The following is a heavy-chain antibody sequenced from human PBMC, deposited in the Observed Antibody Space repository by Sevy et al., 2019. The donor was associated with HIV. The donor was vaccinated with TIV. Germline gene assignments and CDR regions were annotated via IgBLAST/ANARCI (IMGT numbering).Heavy chain of an antibody. D-gene: IGHD2-2*01. J-gene: IGHJ3*02. CDR3: ARVGDIVVVPAARDAFDI. CDR1: GYTFTGYY. V-gene: IGHV1-2*02. Sequence: ASVNVSCKASGYTFTGYYMHWVRQAPGQGLEWMGWINPNSGGTNYAQKFQGRVTMTRDTSISTAYMELSRLRSDDTAVYYCARVGDIVVVPAARDAFDIWGQGTMVTVSS. CDR2: INPNSGGT.